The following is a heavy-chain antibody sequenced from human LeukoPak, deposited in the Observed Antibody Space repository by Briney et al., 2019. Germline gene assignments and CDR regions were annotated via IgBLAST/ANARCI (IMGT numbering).Heavy chain of an antibody. V-gene: IGHV3-74*01. CDR1: GFPFSRDA. D-gene: IGHD5-24*01. CDR3: ASDVAYKFDF. Sequence: GGSLRLSCATSGFPFSRDAMHWVRQCPGKGLEWLSRISPDGTTTNHADSVKGRFSISRDNARNTLYLQMNSLRDEDTAVYYCASDVAYKFDFWGQGTLVTFSS. CDR2: ISPDGTTT. J-gene: IGHJ4*02.